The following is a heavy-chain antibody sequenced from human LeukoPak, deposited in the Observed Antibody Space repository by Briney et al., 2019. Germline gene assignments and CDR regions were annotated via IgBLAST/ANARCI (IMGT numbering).Heavy chain of an antibody. V-gene: IGHV3-23*01. CDR2: ISGSGGST. CDR1: GFTFSSYA. J-gene: IGHJ4*02. D-gene: IGHD6-19*01. CDR3: AKAGSGYSSGRRYDY. Sequence: PGGSLRLSCAASGFTFSSYAMSWVRQAPGKGLEWGSAISGSGGSTYYADSVKGRFTISRDNSKNTLYLQMNSLKAEDTAVYYCAKAGSGYSSGRRYDYWGQGTLVTVSS.